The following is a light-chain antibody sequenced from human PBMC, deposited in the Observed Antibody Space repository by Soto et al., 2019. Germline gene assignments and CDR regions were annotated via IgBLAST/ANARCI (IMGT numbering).Light chain of an antibody. J-gene: IGLJ1*01. Sequence: QSVLTQPPSASGTPGQRVTVSCSGSRSNIGSNTVNWYQQLPGSAPKLLIYSNNQRPSGVPDRFSGSTSGTSASLAISGLQSEDEADYYCAAWDDSLNGFYVFGIGTKLTVL. CDR3: AAWDDSLNGFYV. CDR1: RSNIGSNT. CDR2: SNN. V-gene: IGLV1-44*01.